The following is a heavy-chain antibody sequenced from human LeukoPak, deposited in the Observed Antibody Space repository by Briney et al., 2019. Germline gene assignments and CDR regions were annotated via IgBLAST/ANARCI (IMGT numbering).Heavy chain of an antibody. J-gene: IGHJ6*02. V-gene: IGHV4-34*01. Sequence: LETLSLTCAVYGGSFSGYYWSWIRQPPGKGLEWIGEINHSGSTNYNPSLKSRVTISVDTSKNQFSLKLSSVTAADTAVYYCARATFSPVLRFLEWLDVWGQGTTVAVSS. D-gene: IGHD3-3*01. CDR2: INHSGST. CDR1: GGSFSGYY. CDR3: ARATFSPVLRFLEWLDV.